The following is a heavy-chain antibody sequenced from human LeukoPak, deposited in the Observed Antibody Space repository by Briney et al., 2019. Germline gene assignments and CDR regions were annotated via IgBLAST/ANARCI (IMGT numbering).Heavy chain of an antibody. CDR3: ARDGPEYSSGWYVDY. Sequence: GASVKVSCKASGHTFTGYYMHWVRQAPGQGLEWMGRINPNSGGTNYAQKFQGRVTMTRDTSISTAYMELSRLRSDDTAVYYCARDGPEYSSGWYVDYWGQGTLVTVSS. CDR2: INPNSGGT. D-gene: IGHD6-19*01. J-gene: IGHJ4*02. CDR1: GHTFTGYY. V-gene: IGHV1-2*06.